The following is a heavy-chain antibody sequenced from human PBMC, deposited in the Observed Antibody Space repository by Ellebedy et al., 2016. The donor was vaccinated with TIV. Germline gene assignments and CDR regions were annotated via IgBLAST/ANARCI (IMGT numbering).Heavy chain of an antibody. D-gene: IGHD3-22*01. Sequence: GGSLRLSCEASGFTFRNYAMSWVRQAPGKGLEWVSTVSSLDGTTYYADSVKGRFTISRDNAKNSLYLQMNSLRDEDTAVYYCASMSYYDSSGYYYGHYFDYWGQGTLVTVSS. CDR3: ASMSYYDSSGYYYGHYFDY. J-gene: IGHJ4*02. V-gene: IGHV3-23*01. CDR2: VSSLDGTT. CDR1: GFTFRNYA.